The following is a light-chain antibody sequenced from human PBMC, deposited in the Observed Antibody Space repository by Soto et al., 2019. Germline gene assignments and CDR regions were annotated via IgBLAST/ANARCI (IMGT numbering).Light chain of an antibody. Sequence: IVFSHSTGTLSLSPGDRATLSYRASQNVRSNLAWYQQKHGQAHRXFIYGASTRATGLPARFSGSGSGTPGTITISSLESEDCEVYDCQQYSHWPITFGHGTQLDIK. CDR1: QNVRSN. V-gene: IGKV3-15*01. CDR3: QQYSHWPIT. J-gene: IGKJ5*01. CDR2: GAS.